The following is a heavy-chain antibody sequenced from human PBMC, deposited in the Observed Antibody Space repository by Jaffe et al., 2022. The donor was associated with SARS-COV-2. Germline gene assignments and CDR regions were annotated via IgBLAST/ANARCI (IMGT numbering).Heavy chain of an antibody. Sequence: EVQLVESGGGLVQPGRSLRLSCAASGFTFDDYAMHWVRQAPGKGLEWVSGISWNSGSIGYADSVKGRFTISRDNAKNSLYLQMNSLRAEDTALYYCAKDINYGRRPFGVVRYYYGMDVWGQGTTVTVSS. CDR3: AKDINYGRRPFGVVRYYYGMDV. CDR1: GFTFDDYA. V-gene: IGHV3-9*01. CDR2: ISWNSGSI. J-gene: IGHJ6*02. D-gene: IGHD3-3*01.